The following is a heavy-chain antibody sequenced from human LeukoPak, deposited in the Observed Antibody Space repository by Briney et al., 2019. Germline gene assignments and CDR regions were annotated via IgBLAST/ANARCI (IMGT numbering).Heavy chain of an antibody. V-gene: IGHV4-30-2*01. D-gene: IGHD5-18*01. Sequence: PSETLSLTCAVSGGSISSGGYSWSWIRQPPGKGLEWIGYIYHSGSTYYNPSLKSRVTISVDRSKNQFSLKLSSVTAADTAVYYCGRGGPPAQTWIQLWSSVDWFDPWGQGTLVTVSS. J-gene: IGHJ5*02. CDR3: GRGGPPAQTWIQLWSSVDWFDP. CDR2: IYHSGST. CDR1: GGSISSGGYS.